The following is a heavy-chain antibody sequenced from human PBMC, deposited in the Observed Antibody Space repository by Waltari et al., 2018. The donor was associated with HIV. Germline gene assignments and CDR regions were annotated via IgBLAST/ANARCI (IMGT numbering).Heavy chain of an antibody. J-gene: IGHJ6*02. CDR3: ARVRAVSGGLWVTFYYGMDV. CDR2: ISGYNDNT. CDR1: GYTFTTYG. D-gene: IGHD6-19*01. Sequence: QVQLVQPGAEVKKPGASMKVSCKASGYTFTTYGISWVRQAPGQGLEWMGWISGYNDNTHYAQKLQCRVTMTTDTSTSTAYLELRSLKSDDTAVYYCARVRAVSGGLWVTFYYGMDVWGQGTTITVSS. V-gene: IGHV1-18*01.